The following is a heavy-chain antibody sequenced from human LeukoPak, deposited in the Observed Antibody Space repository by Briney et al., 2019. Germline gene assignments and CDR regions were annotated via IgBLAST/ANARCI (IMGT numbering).Heavy chain of an antibody. Sequence: SETLSLTCTVSGGSMSNYYWTWIRQPPGQGLEWIGYTYNSGRTNYNPSLKSRVTISADTSKNQFSLKLSSVTAADTAVYYCARAIVVPAYDYWGQGTLVTVSS. CDR1: GGSMSNYY. CDR3: ARAIVVPAYDY. D-gene: IGHD2-2*01. J-gene: IGHJ4*02. V-gene: IGHV4-59*01. CDR2: TYNSGRT.